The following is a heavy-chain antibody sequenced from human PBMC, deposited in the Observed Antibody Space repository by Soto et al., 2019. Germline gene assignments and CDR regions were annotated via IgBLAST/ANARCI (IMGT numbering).Heavy chain of an antibody. V-gene: IGHV3-33*01. CDR2: IWYDGNNK. D-gene: IGHD6-19*01. Sequence: QVQLVESGGGVVQPGRSLRLSCAASGFTFSSYAMHWVRQAPGEGLEWVAVIWYDGNNKYYAESVKGRFTISRDNSKNTLYLQMNSLRAEDTALYYCARPVCPYISGCYFGAVFDIWGQGTMVTVSS. CDR1: GFTFSSYA. CDR3: ARPVCPYISGCYFGAVFDI. J-gene: IGHJ3*02.